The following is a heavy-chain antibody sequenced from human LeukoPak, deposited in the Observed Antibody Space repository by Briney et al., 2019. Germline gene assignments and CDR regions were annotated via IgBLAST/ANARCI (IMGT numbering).Heavy chain of an antibody. J-gene: IGHJ5*02. CDR1: GYTFTGYY. CDR2: INPNSGGT. Sequence: ASVKVSCKASGYTFTGYYMHWVRQAPGQGLEWMGRINPNSGGTNYAQKFQGRVAMTRDTSISTAYMELSRLRSDDTAVYYCARDPDIVVAPAALEPQTNWFDPWGQGTLVTVSS. V-gene: IGHV1-2*06. D-gene: IGHD2-2*01. CDR3: ARDPDIVVAPAALEPQTNWFDP.